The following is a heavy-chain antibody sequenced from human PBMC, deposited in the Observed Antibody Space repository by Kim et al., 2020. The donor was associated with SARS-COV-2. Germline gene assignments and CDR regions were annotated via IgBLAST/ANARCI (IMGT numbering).Heavy chain of an antibody. D-gene: IGHD5-12*01. V-gene: IGHV3-23*01. CDR3: ARDVYSGFDGTAECFQG. J-gene: IGHJ1*01. CDR2: ITGSGATT. Sequence: GGSLRLSCAASGFTFSKYAMTWVRQAPGRGLEWVSGITGSGATTVYADSVKGRFTISRDNARDPLYLDMNSLRVEDTARYFCARDVYSGFDGTAECFQGWGQGTLVSVSS. CDR1: GFTFSKYA.